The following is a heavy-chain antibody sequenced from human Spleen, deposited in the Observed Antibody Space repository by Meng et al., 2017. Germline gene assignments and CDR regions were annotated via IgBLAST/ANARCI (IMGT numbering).Heavy chain of an antibody. Sequence: SETLSLTCIVSGASISSTFFYWGWICQPPGKGLEWSGSVSYSGNTYYNPSLQSRVIISIDMSKNQFSLKLSSVTAADTAMYYCARESYDRSGYYPHWGQGTLVTVSS. CDR1: GASISSTFFY. CDR2: VSYSGNT. J-gene: IGHJ4*02. V-gene: IGHV4-39*07. CDR3: ARESYDRSGYYPH. D-gene: IGHD3-22*01.